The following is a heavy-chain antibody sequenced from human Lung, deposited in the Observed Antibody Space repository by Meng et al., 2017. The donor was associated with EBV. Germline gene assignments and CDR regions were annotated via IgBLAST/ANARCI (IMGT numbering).Heavy chain of an antibody. V-gene: IGHV4-39*01. D-gene: IGHD1-14*01. Sequence: LQRQESGPGLVKPSEPLSLTCTVSGGSISSSSYYWAWIRQPPGEGLEWIGSVVYSGTTYYTSSLKSRVSISVDTSKNQFSLKLSSVTAADTAVYYCARHHHSPTFDYWGQGTLVTVSS. CDR2: VVYSGTT. J-gene: IGHJ4*02. CDR1: GGSISSSSYY. CDR3: ARHHHSPTFDY.